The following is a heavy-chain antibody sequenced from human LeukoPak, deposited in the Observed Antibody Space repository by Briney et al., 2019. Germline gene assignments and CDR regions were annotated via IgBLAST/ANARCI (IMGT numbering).Heavy chain of an antibody. V-gene: IGHV3-23*01. CDR1: EFTFSSYA. J-gene: IGHJ5*02. Sequence: PGGSLRLSCAASEFTFSSYAMSWVRQAPGKGLEWVSAISGSGGSTYYADSVKGRFTISRDNSKNTLYLQMNSLRAEDTAVYYCAKGMVRGVIIPGWFDPWGQGTLVTVSS. CDR2: ISGSGGST. CDR3: AKGMVRGVIIPGWFDP. D-gene: IGHD3-10*01.